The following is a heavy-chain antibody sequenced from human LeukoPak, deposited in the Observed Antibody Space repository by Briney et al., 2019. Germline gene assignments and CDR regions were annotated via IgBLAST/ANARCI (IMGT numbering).Heavy chain of an antibody. D-gene: IGHD1-26*01. CDR1: GFTFSSYG. CDR3: AKGGGGSYLRFDY. Sequence: PGRSLRLSCAASGFTFSSYGMHWVRQAPGKGLGWVAVISYDGSNKYYADSVKGRFSISRDNSKNTLYLQMNSLRPEDTAVFYCAKGGGGSYLRFDYWGQGTLVTVSS. J-gene: IGHJ4*02. CDR2: ISYDGSNK. V-gene: IGHV3-30*18.